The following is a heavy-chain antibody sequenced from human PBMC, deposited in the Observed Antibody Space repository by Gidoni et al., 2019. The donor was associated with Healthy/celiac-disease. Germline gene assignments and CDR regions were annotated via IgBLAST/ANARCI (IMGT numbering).Heavy chain of an antibody. J-gene: IGHJ6*02. Sequence: QVQLVQSGAEVKKPGASVKVSCKASGYTFTSYDINWVRQATGQGLEWMGWMNPNSGNTGYAQKFQGRVTMTRNTSISTAYMELSSLRSEDTAVYYCARAPPLMAQLLSAPGGYYYYGMDVWGQGTTVTVSS. CDR3: ARAPPLMAQLLSAPGGYYYYGMDV. V-gene: IGHV1-8*01. D-gene: IGHD1-1*01. CDR2: MNPNSGNT. CDR1: GYTFTSYD.